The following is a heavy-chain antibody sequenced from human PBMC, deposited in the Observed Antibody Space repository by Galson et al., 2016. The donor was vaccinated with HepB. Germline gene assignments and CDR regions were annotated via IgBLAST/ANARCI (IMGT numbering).Heavy chain of an antibody. V-gene: IGHV4-59*01. CDR3: ARDSREVGAYWDDVFDM. Sequence: ETLSLTCTVSGGSISTYYWSWIRQPPGKGLEWIGHIEYNGSTTYNPSRGIRVTISIDTSKSQFSLKLSSVTAADTAVYDCARDSREVGAYWDDVFDMWGQGTMVTVSS. CDR1: GGSISTYY. J-gene: IGHJ3*02. CDR2: IEYNGST. D-gene: IGHD4-17*01.